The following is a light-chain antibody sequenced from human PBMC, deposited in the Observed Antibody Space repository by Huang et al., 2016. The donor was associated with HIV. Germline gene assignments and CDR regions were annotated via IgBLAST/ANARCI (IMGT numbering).Light chain of an antibody. CDR3: QQRSDWPT. CDR2: DAS. V-gene: IGKV3-11*01. Sequence: EIVLTQSPATLSLSPGERATLSCRASQSVGSYLAWYQQRPGQAPRLLIYDASSRATGLPARFSGSVSGTDFTLTIGSLAPEDSAVYYCQQRSDWPTFGQGTKVEIK. CDR1: QSVGSY. J-gene: IGKJ1*01.